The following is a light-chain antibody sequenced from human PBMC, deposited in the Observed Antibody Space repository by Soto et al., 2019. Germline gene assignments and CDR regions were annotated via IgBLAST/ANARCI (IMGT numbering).Light chain of an antibody. CDR3: QQSYGTPMYI. J-gene: IGKJ2*01. V-gene: IGKV1-39*01. CDR2: AAS. CDR1: QSISNY. Sequence: DIQMTQSPSSLSASVGDRVTITCRASQSISNYLNWYQHKPGKAPKLLIYAASSLKSGVPSRFSGSGSGTDFTLTISSLQPEDFATYYCQQSYGTPMYIFGQGTKLEI.